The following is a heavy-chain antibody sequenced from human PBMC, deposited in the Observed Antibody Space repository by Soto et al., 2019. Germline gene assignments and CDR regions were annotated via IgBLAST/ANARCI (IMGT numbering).Heavy chain of an antibody. J-gene: IGHJ5*02. D-gene: IGHD3-9*01. CDR3: ARVRYYIVTGYLSWYDL. CDR1: GGSISSGDYY. Sequence: SGTLSLTCTFSGGSISSGDYYWSWKRQPRGKGLEWIGYIYYSGSNYYNPSLKSRVTISVDTSKNQFSLKLSSVTAANTAPYYWARVRYYIVTGYLSWYDLWGQGTLVTVSS. V-gene: IGHV4-30-4*01. CDR2: IYYSGSN.